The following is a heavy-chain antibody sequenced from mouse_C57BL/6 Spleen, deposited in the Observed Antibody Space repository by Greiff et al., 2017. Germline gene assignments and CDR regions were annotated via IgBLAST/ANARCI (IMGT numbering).Heavy chain of an antibody. J-gene: IGHJ3*01. D-gene: IGHD2-4*01. CDR1: GYTFTDYN. V-gene: IGHV1-18*01. CDR2: INPNNGGT. Sequence: EVQLRQSGPELVQPGASVKIPCKASGYTFTDYNMDWVKQSHGKSLEWIGDINPNNGGTIYNQKFKGKATLTVDKSSSTAYMELRSLTSEYTAVYYCARGSYDYDWFAYWGQGTLVTVSA. CDR3: ARGSYDYDWFAY.